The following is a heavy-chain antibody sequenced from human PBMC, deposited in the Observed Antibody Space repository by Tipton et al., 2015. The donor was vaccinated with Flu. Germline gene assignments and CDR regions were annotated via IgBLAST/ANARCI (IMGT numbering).Heavy chain of an antibody. Sequence: LSCAVSGGSISSGGYYWSWIRQHPGKGLEWIGYIYYSGSTYYNPSLKSRVTISMDTSKNQFSLKLSSVTAADTAVYYCARLPTVATISYLGYYWGQGTLVTVSS. J-gene: IGHJ4*02. V-gene: IGHV4-31*11. D-gene: IGHD5-24*01. CDR1: GGSISSGGYY. CDR2: IYYSGST. CDR3: ARLPTVATISYLGYY.